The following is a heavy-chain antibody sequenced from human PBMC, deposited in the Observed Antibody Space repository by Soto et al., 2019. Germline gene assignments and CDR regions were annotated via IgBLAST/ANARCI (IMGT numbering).Heavy chain of an antibody. CDR1: GGTFNRYA. D-gene: IGHD3-3*01. V-gene: IGHV1-69*01. J-gene: IGHJ6*02. CDR3: ARSAITLFGVVSIPPHYYSEMDV. CDR2: IIPIFGIG. Sequence: QVQLVQSGAEVKKPGSPVKVSCKASGGTFNRYAISWVRQAPGQGLEWMGGIIPIFGIGNDAQRFQGRVTLTADDSTGTAYMELSSLRSEDTGVYYCARSAITLFGVVSIPPHYYSEMDVWGQGTTVNVSS.